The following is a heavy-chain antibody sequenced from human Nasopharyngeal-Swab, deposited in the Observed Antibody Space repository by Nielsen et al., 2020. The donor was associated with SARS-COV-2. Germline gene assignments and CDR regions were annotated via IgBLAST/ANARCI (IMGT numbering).Heavy chain of an antibody. CDR1: GGTFSSYA. CDR2: IIPILGIA. V-gene: IGHV1-69*04. J-gene: IGHJ2*01. D-gene: IGHD5-18*01. CDR3: ARGDSYGASWYFDL. Sequence: SVKVSCKASGGTFSSYAISWVRQAPGQGLEWMGRIIPILGIANYAQKFQGRVTITADKSTSTAYMELSSLRSEDTAVYYYARGDSYGASWYFDLWGRGTLVTVSS.